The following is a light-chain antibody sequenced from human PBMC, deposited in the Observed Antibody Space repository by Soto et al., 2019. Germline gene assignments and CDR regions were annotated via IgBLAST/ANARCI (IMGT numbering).Light chain of an antibody. CDR2: GAS. CDR1: QSVSST. J-gene: IGKJ4*01. CDR3: QQYNNWPPLT. V-gene: IGKV3-15*01. Sequence: EIVMTQSPATLSVSPGDTATLSCRASQSVSSTLAWYQQKPGQAPRLLIYGASTRDTGIPARFSGSGSGTEFTLTISSLQSEDVGVYYCQQYNNWPPLTFGGGNKVEIK.